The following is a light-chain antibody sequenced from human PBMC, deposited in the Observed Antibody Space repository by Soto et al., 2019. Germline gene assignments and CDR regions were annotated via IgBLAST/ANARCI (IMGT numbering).Light chain of an antibody. CDR1: QSISSW. Sequence: DIQITQSPSTLSASVGDRSTITCRASQSISSWLAWYQQKPGKAPKLLIYDDSSLESGVPSRFSGSGSGTEFTLTISSLQPDDFATYYCQQYNSYRAVGQGTKVDNK. V-gene: IGKV1-5*01. CDR3: QQYNSYRA. CDR2: DDS. J-gene: IGKJ1*01.